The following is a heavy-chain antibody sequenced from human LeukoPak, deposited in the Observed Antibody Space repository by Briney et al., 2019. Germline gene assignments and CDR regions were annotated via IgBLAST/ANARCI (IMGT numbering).Heavy chain of an antibody. CDR3: ARPSGSYYYDAFDI. Sequence: GGSLRLSCAASGFTFSDYYMSWIRQAPGKGLEWVSYISSSGSTIYYADSVKGRFTISRDNAKNSLYLQMNSLRAEDTAVYYCARPSGSYYYDAFDIWGHGTMVTVSS. J-gene: IGHJ3*02. D-gene: IGHD1-26*01. CDR2: ISSSGSTI. V-gene: IGHV3-11*04. CDR1: GFTFSDYY.